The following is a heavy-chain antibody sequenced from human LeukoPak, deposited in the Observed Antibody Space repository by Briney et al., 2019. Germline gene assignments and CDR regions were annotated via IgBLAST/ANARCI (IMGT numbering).Heavy chain of an antibody. Sequence: GASVKVSCKASGGTCSSYAISWVRQAPGQGLEWMGGIIPIFGTANYAQKFQGRVTITADKSTSTAYMELSSLRSEDTAVYYCARGPGSGYYYGVDYWGQGTLVTVSS. D-gene: IGHD3-22*01. J-gene: IGHJ4*02. V-gene: IGHV1-69*06. CDR1: GGTCSSYA. CDR2: IIPIFGTA. CDR3: ARGPGSGYYYGVDY.